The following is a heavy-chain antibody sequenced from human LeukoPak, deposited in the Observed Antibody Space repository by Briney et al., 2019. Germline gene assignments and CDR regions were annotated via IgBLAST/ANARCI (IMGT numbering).Heavy chain of an antibody. D-gene: IGHD3-10*01. CDR2: VSIDGIYE. V-gene: IGHV3-30*04. CDR3: ARRRPILVRGVTAPPDY. Sequence: GGSLRLSCAASGFTFSDYAMHWVRQAPGKGLELVAVVSIDGIYEYYGDSVQRRFTISRDNSKNPLHLQMNSLRAEDTAVYYCARRRPILVRGVTAPPDYWGQGTRVTVSS. J-gene: IGHJ4*02. CDR1: GFTFSDYA.